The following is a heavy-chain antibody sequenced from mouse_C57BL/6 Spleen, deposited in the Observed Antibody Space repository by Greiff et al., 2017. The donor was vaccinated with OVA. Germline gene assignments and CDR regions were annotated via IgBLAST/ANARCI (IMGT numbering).Heavy chain of an antibody. D-gene: IGHD1-2*01. CDR1: GYAFSSYW. V-gene: IGHV1-80*01. CDR2: IYPGDGDT. Sequence: VQLQQSGAELVKPGASVKISCKASGYAFSSYWMNWVKQRPGKGLEWIGQIYPGDGDTNYNGKFKGKATLTADKSSSTAYMQLSSLTSEDAAVYFCTREGDYGGAYWGQGTLVTVSA. J-gene: IGHJ3*01. CDR3: TREGDYGGAY.